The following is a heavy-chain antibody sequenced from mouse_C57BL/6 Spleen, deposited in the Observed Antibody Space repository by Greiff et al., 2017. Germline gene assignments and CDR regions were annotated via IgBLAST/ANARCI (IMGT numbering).Heavy chain of an antibody. D-gene: IGHD2-1*01. CDR1: GYTFTTYP. Sequence: VPLQQSGAELVKPGASVKMSCKASGYTFTTYPIEWMKQNHGKSLELIGNFHPYNDDTKYNEKFKGKATLTVEKSSSTVYLELSRLTSDDSAVYYCAVIYGNSGWYAMDYWGQGTSVTVSS. J-gene: IGHJ4*01. V-gene: IGHV1-47*01. CDR3: AVIYGNSGWYAMDY. CDR2: FHPYNDDT.